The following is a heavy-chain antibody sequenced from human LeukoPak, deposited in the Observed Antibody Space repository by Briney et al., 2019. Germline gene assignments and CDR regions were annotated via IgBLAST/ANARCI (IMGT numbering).Heavy chain of an antibody. CDR3: TRYHSISGHYYFDY. J-gene: IGHJ4*02. CDR2: INTYNADA. Sequence: ASVKVSCKASGYTFTSYAISWVRQAPGQGLEWLGWINTYNADAKYPQKLQGRVTLTTDTSTSTAYMELWSLRSDDTAVYYCTRYHSISGHYYFDYWGQGTLVTVSS. V-gene: IGHV1-18*01. D-gene: IGHD3-22*01. CDR1: GYTFTSYA.